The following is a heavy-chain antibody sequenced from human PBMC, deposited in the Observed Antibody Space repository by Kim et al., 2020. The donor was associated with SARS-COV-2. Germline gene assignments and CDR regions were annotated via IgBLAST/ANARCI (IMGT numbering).Heavy chain of an antibody. V-gene: IGHV1-46*01. D-gene: IGHD2-15*01. CDR3: AREVWRTRNGLDV. Sequence: YAQRFQGRLTVTRDTAPSTVYMELSSQKSEDTAIYYCAREVWRTRNGLDVWGQGTTVSVSS. J-gene: IGHJ6*02.